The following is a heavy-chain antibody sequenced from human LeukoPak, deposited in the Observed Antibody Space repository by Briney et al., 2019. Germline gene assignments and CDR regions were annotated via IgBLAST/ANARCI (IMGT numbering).Heavy chain of an antibody. CDR2: ISGYNGKT. Sequence: GASVKVSCKASGYPFTSFGISWVRQAPGQGLEWMGWISGYNGKTQYAQNLQGRVTMTTDTSTSTAYMELGSLRSDDMAVYYCARDGDIVALNWFDPWGQGTLVTVSS. J-gene: IGHJ5*02. CDR1: GYPFTSFG. CDR3: ARDGDIVALNWFDP. D-gene: IGHD2-15*01. V-gene: IGHV1-18*03.